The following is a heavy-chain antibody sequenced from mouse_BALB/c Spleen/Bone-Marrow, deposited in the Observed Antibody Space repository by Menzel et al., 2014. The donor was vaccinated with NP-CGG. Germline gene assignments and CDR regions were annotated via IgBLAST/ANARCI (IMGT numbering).Heavy chain of an antibody. CDR1: GFNIKDTY. D-gene: IGHD1-1*01. CDR2: IDPANGNT. Sequence: EVQLQESGAELVKPGASVKLSCTASGFNIKDTYMHWVKRRPEQGLEWIGRIDPANGNTKYDPKFQGKATITADTSSKTAYMQRCSLTAEDTAVYYCASHYYGSGRFAYWGQGTPVTVSA. J-gene: IGHJ3*01. V-gene: IGHV14-3*02. CDR3: ASHYYGSGRFAY.